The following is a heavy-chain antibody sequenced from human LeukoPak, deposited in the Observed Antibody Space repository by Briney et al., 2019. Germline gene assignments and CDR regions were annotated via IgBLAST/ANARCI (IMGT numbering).Heavy chain of an antibody. V-gene: IGHV1-2*02. D-gene: IGHD2-2*01. J-gene: IGHJ4*02. Sequence: ASVKVSCKASGYTFTGYYMHWVRQAPGQGLEWMGWINPNSGGTNYAQKFQGRVTMTRDTSISTAYMELSRLRSDDTAVYYCATFPLPNIVVVPAARDYWGQGTLVTVSS. CDR2: INPNSGGT. CDR1: GYTFTGYY. CDR3: ATFPLPNIVVVPAARDY.